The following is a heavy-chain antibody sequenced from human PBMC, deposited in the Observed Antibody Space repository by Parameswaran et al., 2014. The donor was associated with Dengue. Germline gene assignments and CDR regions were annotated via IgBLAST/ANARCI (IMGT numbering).Heavy chain of an antibody. CDR3: ARVHDSSGYYDATDYYYYYGMDV. Sequence: RWIRQPPGKGLEWIGYIYYSGSTNYNPSLKSRVTISVDTSKNQFSLKLSSVTAADTAVYYCARVHDSSGYYDATDYYYYYGMDVWGQGTTVTVSS. CDR2: IYYSGST. V-gene: IGHV4-59*01. J-gene: IGHJ6*02. D-gene: IGHD3-22*01.